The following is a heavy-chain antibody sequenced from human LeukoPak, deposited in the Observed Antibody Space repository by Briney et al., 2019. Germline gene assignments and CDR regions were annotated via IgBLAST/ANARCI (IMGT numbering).Heavy chain of an antibody. J-gene: IGHJ4*02. CDR3: AREVYYDSSGYYN. CDR1: RHTFTNYD. D-gene: IGHD3-22*01. CDR2: MNPNSGNA. Sequence: ATVKASRKASRHTFTNYDINWVRQATGQPLEWMGWMNPNSGNAGYAQKFQGRVTITRNTSISTAYMELSGLRSEDTAVYYCAREVYYDSSGYYNCGQATLVTAPS. V-gene: IGHV1-8*03.